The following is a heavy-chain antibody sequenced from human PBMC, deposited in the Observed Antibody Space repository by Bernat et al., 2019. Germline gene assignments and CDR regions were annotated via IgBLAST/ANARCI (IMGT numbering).Heavy chain of an antibody. CDR1: GGSISSSSYY. CDR2: IYYSGST. D-gene: IGHD6-19*01. V-gene: IGHV4-39*01. CDR3: ARHEGSVIHTAGGFDY. J-gene: IGHJ4*02. Sequence: QLQLQESGPGLVKPSETLSLTCTVSGGSISSSSYYWGWIRQPPGKGLEWIGSIYYSGSTYYNPSLKSRVTISVDTSKNQFSLKLSSVTAADTAVYYCARHEGSVIHTAGGFDYWGQGTLVTVSS.